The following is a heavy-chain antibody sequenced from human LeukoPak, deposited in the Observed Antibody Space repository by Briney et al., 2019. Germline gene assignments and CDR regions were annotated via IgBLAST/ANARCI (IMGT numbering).Heavy chain of an antibody. CDR1: GGSFSGYY. Sequence: SETLSLTCAVYGGSFSGYYWSWIRQPPGKGLEWIGEINHSGSTNYNPSLKSRVTISVDTSKNQFSLKLSSVTAADTAVYYCARGPYGYYSDYWGQGTPVTVSS. CDR2: INHSGST. J-gene: IGHJ4*02. V-gene: IGHV4-34*01. CDR3: ARGPYGYYSDY. D-gene: IGHD3-22*01.